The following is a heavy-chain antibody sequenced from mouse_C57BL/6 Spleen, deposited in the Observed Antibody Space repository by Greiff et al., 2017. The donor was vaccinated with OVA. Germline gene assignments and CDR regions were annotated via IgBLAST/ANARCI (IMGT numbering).Heavy chain of an antibody. CDR3: ARMTITTVVADAMDY. V-gene: IGHV2-2*01. CDR2: IWSGGST. Sequence: VQLQQSGPGLVQPSQSLSITCTVSGFSLTSYGVHWVRQSPGKGLEWLGVIWSGGSTDYNAAFISRLSISKDNSKSQVFFKMNSLQADDTAIYYCARMTITTVVADAMDYWGQGTSVTVSS. D-gene: IGHD1-1*01. CDR1: GFSLTSYG. J-gene: IGHJ4*01.